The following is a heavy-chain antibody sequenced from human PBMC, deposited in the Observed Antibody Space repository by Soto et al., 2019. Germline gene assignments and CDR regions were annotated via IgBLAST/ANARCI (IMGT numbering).Heavy chain of an antibody. J-gene: IGHJ3*02. D-gene: IGHD2-15*01. CDR1: GGSFSGYY. V-gene: IGHV4-34*01. Sequence: QVQLQQWGAGLLKPSETLSLTCAVYGGSFSGYYWCWIRQPPGKGLEWIGEINHSGSTNYNPSLKSRVTISVDTSKNQFSLKLSSVTAADTAVYYCARGWYDAFDIWGQGTMVTVSS. CDR2: INHSGST. CDR3: ARGWYDAFDI.